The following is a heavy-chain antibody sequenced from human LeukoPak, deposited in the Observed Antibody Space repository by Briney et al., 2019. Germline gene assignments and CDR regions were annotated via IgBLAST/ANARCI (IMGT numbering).Heavy chain of an antibody. CDR1: GFTFDDYA. V-gene: IGHV3-9*01. D-gene: IGHD6-13*01. J-gene: IGHJ4*02. Sequence: GGSLRLSCAASGFTFDDYAMHWVRQAPGKGLEWVSGISWNSGSIGYADSVKGRFTISRDNAKNSLYLQMNSLRAEDTAVYYCARVGSERSSWYVLDYWGQGTLVTVSS. CDR2: ISWNSGSI. CDR3: ARVGSERSSWYVLDY.